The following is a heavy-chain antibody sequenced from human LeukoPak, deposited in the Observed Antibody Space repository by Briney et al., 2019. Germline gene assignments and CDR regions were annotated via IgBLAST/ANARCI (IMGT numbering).Heavy chain of an antibody. CDR1: GGFNTHYY. CDR2: IYHSGST. V-gene: IGHV4-59*01. D-gene: IGHD1-26*01. CDR3: ARDRRYSGSSDAFDI. Sequence: SETLSLTCSVSGGFNTHYYWTWIRQPPGKGLELIGYIYHSGSTNYNPSLNSRVTISVDTSKNQFSLKLSSVTAADTAVYYCARDRRYSGSSDAFDIWGQGTMVTVSS. J-gene: IGHJ3*02.